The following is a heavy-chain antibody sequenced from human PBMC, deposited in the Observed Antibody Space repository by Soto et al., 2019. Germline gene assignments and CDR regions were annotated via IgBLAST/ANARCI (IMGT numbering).Heavy chain of an antibody. Sequence: SETLSLTCTVSGGSISSYYWSWIRQPPGKGLEWIGYIYYSGSTNYNPSLKSRVTISVETSKNQFSLKLSSVTAADTAVYYCARIDIGSKYYYYYMDVWGKGTTVTVSS. V-gene: IGHV4-59*08. CDR3: ARIDIGSKYYYYYMDV. CDR1: GGSISSYY. J-gene: IGHJ6*03. D-gene: IGHD2-15*01. CDR2: IYYSGST.